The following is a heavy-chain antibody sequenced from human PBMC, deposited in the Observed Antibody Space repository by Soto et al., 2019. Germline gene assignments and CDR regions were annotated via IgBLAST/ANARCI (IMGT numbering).Heavy chain of an antibody. J-gene: IGHJ4*02. CDR3: AKGNGAAGGRGAYFHS. CDR1: GFTFTSFG. CDR2: VSYDGIDE. V-gene: IGHV3-30*18. Sequence: GGSLRLSCAASGFTFTSFGIHWVRQAPGKGLEWVAVVSYDGIDENYADSVKGRFSISRDNSKNTVYLQMNRLRGEDTAVYYCAKGNGAAGGRGAYFHSWGQGTPVTISS. D-gene: IGHD6-13*01.